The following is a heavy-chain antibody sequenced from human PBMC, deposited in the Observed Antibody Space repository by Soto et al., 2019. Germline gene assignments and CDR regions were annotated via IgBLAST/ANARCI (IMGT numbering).Heavy chain of an antibody. D-gene: IGHD1-26*01. V-gene: IGHV1-2*02. CDR3: ARDDGNPGFDP. J-gene: IGHJ5*02. CDR2: INPNGGGT. CDR1: GYTFTGYY. Sequence: ASVKFSCKASGYTFTGYYMHWVRQAPGQGLEWMGWINPNGGGTNYAQKFQGRVTMTRXTXXSXXXMXLXXRRXDDTAVYYCARDDGNPGFDPWGQGTLVTVSS.